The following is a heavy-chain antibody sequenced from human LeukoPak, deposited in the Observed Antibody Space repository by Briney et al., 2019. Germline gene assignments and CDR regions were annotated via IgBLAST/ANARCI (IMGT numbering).Heavy chain of an antibody. V-gene: IGHV5-51*01. CDR3: ARGVVVPAAIPDFDY. J-gene: IGHJ4*02. Sequence: GESLKISWKGSGYSFTSYWIGWVRQVPGKGLEWVVIIYSGDSDTRYSPSFQGQVTISADQSISTAYLQWSSLKASDTAMYYCARGVVVPAAIPDFDYWGQGTLVTVSS. CDR2: IYSGDSDT. CDR1: GYSFTSYW. D-gene: IGHD2-2*01.